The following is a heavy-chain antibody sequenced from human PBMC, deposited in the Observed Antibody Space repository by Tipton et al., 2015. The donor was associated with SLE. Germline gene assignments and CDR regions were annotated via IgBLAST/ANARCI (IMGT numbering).Heavy chain of an antibody. J-gene: IGHJ4*02. V-gene: IGHV4-34*01. Sequence: TMSLTCAVYGGSFSGYYWSWTRQPPGKGLEWIGEINHSGSTNYNPSLKSRVTISVDTSKNQFSLKLSSVTAADTAVYYCARERGRYFDWLGDYWGQGTLVTVSS. D-gene: IGHD3-9*01. CDR1: GGSFSGYY. CDR2: INHSGST. CDR3: ARERGRYFDWLGDY.